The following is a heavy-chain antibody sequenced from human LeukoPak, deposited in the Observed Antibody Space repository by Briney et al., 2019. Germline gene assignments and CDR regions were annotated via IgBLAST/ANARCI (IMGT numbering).Heavy chain of an antibody. CDR3: AELGITMIGGV. Sequence: GGSLRLSCAASGFTFSSYNMNWVRQAPGKGLEWVSSITSSSSYTFYADSVKGRFTISRDNAKNSLYLQMNSLRAEDTAVYYCAELGITMIGGVWGKGTTVTISS. J-gene: IGHJ6*04. D-gene: IGHD3-10*02. CDR2: ITSSSSYT. V-gene: IGHV3-21*01. CDR1: GFTFSSYN.